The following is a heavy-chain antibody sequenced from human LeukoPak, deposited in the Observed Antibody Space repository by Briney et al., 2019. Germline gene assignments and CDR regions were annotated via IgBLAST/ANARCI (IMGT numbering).Heavy chain of an antibody. CDR1: GGSFSGYY. CDR3: AWPLGMATIPPTAFDI. CDR2: IYYSGST. V-gene: IGHV4-34*01. J-gene: IGHJ3*02. Sequence: PSETLSLTCGVNGGSFSGYYWNWIRQTPGKGLEWIGSIYYSGSTYYNPSLKSRVTISVDTSKNQFSLKLRSVTAADTAVYYCAWPLGMATIPPTAFDIWGQGTMVTVSS. D-gene: IGHD5-24*01.